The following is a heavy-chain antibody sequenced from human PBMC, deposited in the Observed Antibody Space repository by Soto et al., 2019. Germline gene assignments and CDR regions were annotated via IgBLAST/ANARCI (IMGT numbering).Heavy chain of an antibody. Sequence: GGSLRLSCAASGFTFSSYEMNWVRQAPGKGLEWVSYISSSGSTIYYADSVKGRFTISRDNAKNSLYLQMNSLRAEDTAVYYCARWVRGHIYGSGSYYNRGNYYYGMDVWGQGTTVTVSS. CDR3: ARWVRGHIYGSGSYYNRGNYYYGMDV. CDR1: GFTFSSYE. CDR2: ISSSGSTI. D-gene: IGHD3-10*01. J-gene: IGHJ6*02. V-gene: IGHV3-48*03.